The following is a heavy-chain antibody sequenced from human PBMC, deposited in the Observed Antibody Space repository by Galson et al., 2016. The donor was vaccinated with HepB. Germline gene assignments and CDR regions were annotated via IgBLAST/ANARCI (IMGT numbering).Heavy chain of an antibody. J-gene: IGHJ4*01. D-gene: IGHD1/OR15-1a*01. Sequence: SLRLSCAASGFIFSDYWMTWVRQAPGKGLEWVAIIKEDVSEKYHVESVKGRFSISRDNAKNTLYLRMHSLRAEDTALYYCARDTGWNNLQYWGHGSLVTVSS. CDR3: ARDTGWNNLQY. CDR2: IKEDVSEK. V-gene: IGHV3-7*01. CDR1: GFIFSDYW.